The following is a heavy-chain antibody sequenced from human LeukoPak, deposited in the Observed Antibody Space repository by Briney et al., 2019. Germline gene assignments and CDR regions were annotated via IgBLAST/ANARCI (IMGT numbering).Heavy chain of an antibody. CDR1: GFTFSTYE. J-gene: IGHJ3*02. Sequence: GGSLRLSCEASGFTFSTYEMNWVRQTPGKGLEWVSCIGNSGSTIYYADSVKGRFTISRDNAKNSLYLHINSLRAEDTAVYYCARDRRVGGWGGAFDMWGHGTQVTVSS. V-gene: IGHV3-48*03. D-gene: IGHD2-21*01. CDR2: IGNSGSTI. CDR3: ARDRRVGGWGGAFDM.